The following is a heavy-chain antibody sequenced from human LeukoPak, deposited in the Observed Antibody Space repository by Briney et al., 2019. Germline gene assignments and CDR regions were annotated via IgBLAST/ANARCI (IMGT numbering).Heavy chain of an antibody. D-gene: IGHD1-26*01. CDR3: ARAVGSSESNWFDP. CDR1: GGSISSYY. Sequence: SETLSLTCTVSGGSISSYYWSWIRQPPGKGLEWIGYIYYSGSTNYNPSLKSRVTISVDTSKNQFSLMVRSVTAADTAVYYCARAVGSSESNWFDPWGQGTLATASS. CDR2: IYYSGST. V-gene: IGHV4-59*08. J-gene: IGHJ5*02.